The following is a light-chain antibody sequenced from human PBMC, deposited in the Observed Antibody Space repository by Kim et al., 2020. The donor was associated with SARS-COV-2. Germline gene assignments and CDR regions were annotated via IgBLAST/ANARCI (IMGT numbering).Light chain of an antibody. CDR2: GKN. V-gene: IGLV3-19*01. J-gene: IGLJ3*02. CDR3: ISRDSSGNHWV. CDR1: SLRSYY. Sequence: SSELTQDPAVSVALGQTVRFTCQGDSLRSYYASWYQQKPGQAPVLVIYGKNNRPSGIPDRFSGSSSGNTASLTITGAQAADEADYYCISRDSSGNHWVFG.